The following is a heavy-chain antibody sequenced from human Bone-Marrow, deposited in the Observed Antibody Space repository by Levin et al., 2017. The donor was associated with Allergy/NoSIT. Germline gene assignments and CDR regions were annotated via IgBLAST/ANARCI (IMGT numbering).Heavy chain of an antibody. CDR2: IWYDGSQQ. CDR3: ARVSGSGSGYYDF. V-gene: IGHV3-33*01. J-gene: IGHJ4*02. D-gene: IGHD3-10*01. CDR1: GFTFRNYG. Sequence: GGSLRLSCAASGFTFRNYGIHWVRQAPGKGLEWVALIWYDGSQQKYADSVKGRFTTSRDNSKRTVFLQMNSLRADATAVYFCARVSGSGSGYYDFWGQGALVTVSS.